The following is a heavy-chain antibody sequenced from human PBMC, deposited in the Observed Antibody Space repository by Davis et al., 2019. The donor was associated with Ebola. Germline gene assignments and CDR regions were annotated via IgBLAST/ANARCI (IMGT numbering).Heavy chain of an antibody. J-gene: IGHJ6*02. CDR1: GGSFSGYY. CDR2: INHSGST. CDR3: ARDPFHGMDV. V-gene: IGHV4-34*01. Sequence: MPSETLSLTCAVYGGSFSGYYWSWIRQPPGKGLEWIGEINHSGSTNYNPSLKSRVTISVDTSKNQFSLKLSSVTAADTAVYYCARDPFHGMDVWGQGNTVTVSS.